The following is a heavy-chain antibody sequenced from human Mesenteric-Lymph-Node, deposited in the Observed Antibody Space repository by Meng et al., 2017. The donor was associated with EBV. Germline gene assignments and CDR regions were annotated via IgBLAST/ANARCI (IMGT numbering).Heavy chain of an antibody. J-gene: IGHJ4*02. CDR3: ARVLLRGVILL. Sequence: QLQLQESGPGLVEPSETLSLTCTVSGGSISSSSYYWGWIRQPPGQGLEWIGSFYYSGSTYYNPSLKSRVTISEHTSKNQFSLKLSSVTAADTAVYYCARVLLRGVILLWGQGTLVTVSS. V-gene: IGHV4-39*07. CDR2: FYYSGST. D-gene: IGHD3-10*01. CDR1: GGSISSSSYY.